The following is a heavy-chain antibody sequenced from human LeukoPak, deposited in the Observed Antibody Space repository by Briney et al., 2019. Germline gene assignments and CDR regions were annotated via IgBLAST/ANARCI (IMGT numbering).Heavy chain of an antibody. CDR3: ARDRVRYFDWLDAFDI. J-gene: IGHJ3*02. D-gene: IGHD3-9*01. V-gene: IGHV4-4*07. CDR1: GGSISSYY. Sequence: TSETLSLTCTVSGGSISSYYWSWIRQPAGKGLEWIGRIYTSGSTNYNPSLKSRVTMSVDTSKNQFSLKLSSVTAADTAVYYCARDRVRYFDWLDAFDIWGQGTMVTVSS. CDR2: IYTSGST.